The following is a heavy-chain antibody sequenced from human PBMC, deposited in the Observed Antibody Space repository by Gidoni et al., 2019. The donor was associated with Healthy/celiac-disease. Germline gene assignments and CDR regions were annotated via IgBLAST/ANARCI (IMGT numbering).Heavy chain of an antibody. V-gene: IGHV3-23*01. CDR1: GFPFSSYA. CDR3: AKDRKVAVAGLGY. J-gene: IGHJ4*02. D-gene: IGHD6-19*01. Sequence: EVQLLASGGGLVQPGGSLRLSCEASGFPFSSYAMSWVRQAPGKGLEWVSAISGSGGSTYYADSVKGRFTISRDNSKNTLYLQMNSLRAEDTAVYYCAKDRKVAVAGLGYWGQGTLVTVSS. CDR2: ISGSGGST.